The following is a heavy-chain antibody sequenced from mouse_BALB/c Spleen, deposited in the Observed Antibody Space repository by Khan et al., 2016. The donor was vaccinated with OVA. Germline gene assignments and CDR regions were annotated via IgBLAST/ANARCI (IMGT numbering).Heavy chain of an antibody. V-gene: IGHV1-69*02. J-gene: IGHJ3*01. CDR3: TREGVDGSSLAY. Sequence: QVRLQQSGIELVRPGASVKLSCKASGYTFTNYWINWVKQRPGQGLEWIGNIYPSDSYTNYNQRFKDKATLTVDKSSSTAYLLLSSPTAEDSAVYYCTREGVDGSSLAYWGQGTLVTVSA. D-gene: IGHD2-3*01. CDR1: GYTFTNYW. CDR2: IYPSDSYT.